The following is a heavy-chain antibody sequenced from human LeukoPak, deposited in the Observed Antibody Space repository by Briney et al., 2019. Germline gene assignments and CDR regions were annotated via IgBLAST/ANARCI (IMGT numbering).Heavy chain of an antibody. Sequence: PSETLSLTGTVSGGSISSYYWSWIRQPPEKGLEWIGYIYYSGSTNYNPSLRSRVTISVDTSKNQFSLKLSSVTAADTAVYYCATSPRRALANWFDPWGQGTLVTVSS. J-gene: IGHJ5*02. CDR2: IYYSGST. CDR3: ATSPRRALANWFDP. V-gene: IGHV4-59*01. D-gene: IGHD3-3*02. CDR1: GGSISSYY.